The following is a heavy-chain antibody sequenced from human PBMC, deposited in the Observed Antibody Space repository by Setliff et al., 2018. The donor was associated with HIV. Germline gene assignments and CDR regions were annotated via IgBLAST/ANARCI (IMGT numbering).Heavy chain of an antibody. CDR3: AKVDNGNCLSNSCRDFDY. CDR1: GITVSGYS. J-gene: IGHJ4*02. V-gene: IGHV3-23*01. Sequence: VGSLRLSCAASGITVSGYSMSWVRQAPGKGLEWVPAISPTGTGTYHADSVRGRFTISRDNSKNTLYLQINRLLPEDTAVYYCAKVDNGNCLSNSCRDFDYWGQGTLVTVSS. D-gene: IGHD2-2*03. CDR2: ISPTGTGT.